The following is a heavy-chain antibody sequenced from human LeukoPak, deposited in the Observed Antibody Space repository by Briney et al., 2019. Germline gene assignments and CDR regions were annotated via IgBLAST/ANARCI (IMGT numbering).Heavy chain of an antibody. Sequence: SETLSLTCSVSGGSVSSGSSYGSWIRQPPGEGLVWIGYIYYSGSTNYNPSLKSRVTISVDTAKNQFSLKLSSVTAADTAVYYCARSLKPAVAPVGVWGKGTTVTVSS. CDR1: GGSVSSGSSY. CDR2: IYYSGST. CDR3: ARSLKPAVAPVGV. D-gene: IGHD6-13*01. J-gene: IGHJ6*04. V-gene: IGHV4-61*01.